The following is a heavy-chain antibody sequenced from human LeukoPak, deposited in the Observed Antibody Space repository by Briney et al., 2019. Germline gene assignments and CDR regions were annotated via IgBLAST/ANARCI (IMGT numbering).Heavy chain of an antibody. V-gene: IGHV3-33*01. CDR2: LVYDGII. CDR1: GIAFSSSG. Sequence: GRSLRLSCVASGIAFSSSGMHWVRQAPGKGLEWVARLVYDGIINYGDFAKGRFTISRDNSKSALYLEMNSLRVEDSGIYYCARDLSAAYDFWGQGVVVTVSS. J-gene: IGHJ4*02. CDR3: ARDLSAAYDF. D-gene: IGHD2-21*01.